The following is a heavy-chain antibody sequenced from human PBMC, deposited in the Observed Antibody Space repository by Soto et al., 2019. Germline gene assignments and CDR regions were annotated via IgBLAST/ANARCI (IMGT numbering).Heavy chain of an antibody. J-gene: IGHJ5*02. V-gene: IGHV1-69*02. Sequence: ASVKVSCKASGGTFSIYTISWVRQAPGQGLEWMGRIIPILGIANYAQKFQGRVTITADKSTSTAYMELSSLRSEDTAVYYCAGRYCSGGSCYEGGWFDPWGQGTLVTVSS. D-gene: IGHD2-15*01. CDR3: AGRYCSGGSCYEGGWFDP. CDR1: GGTFSIYT. CDR2: IIPILGIA.